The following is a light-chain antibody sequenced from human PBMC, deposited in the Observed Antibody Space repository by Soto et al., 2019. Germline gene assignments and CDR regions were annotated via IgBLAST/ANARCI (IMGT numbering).Light chain of an antibody. V-gene: IGKV3-20*01. CDR1: QSVSSSF. J-gene: IGKJ1*01. CDR3: QQYSNWPPGT. CDR2: DAS. Sequence: VLTQSPGTLSLSPGESATLSCRASQSVSSSFLAWYQQKAGQAPRLLIYDASSRATGIPARFSGSGSGTEFTLTISSLQSEDFAVYYCQQYSNWPPGTFGQGTKVDIK.